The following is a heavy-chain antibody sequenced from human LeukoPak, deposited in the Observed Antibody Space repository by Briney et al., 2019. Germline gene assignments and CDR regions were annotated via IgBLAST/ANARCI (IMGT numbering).Heavy chain of an antibody. J-gene: IGHJ4*02. V-gene: IGHV1-18*01. CDR1: GYTFTSYG. D-gene: IGHD3-22*01. CDR3: ARVRGYYDSSGPRDY. CDR2: ISAYNGNT. Sequence: ASVQVSSKASGYTFTSYGISWVRQAPGQGLEWMGWISAYNGNTNYAQKLQGRVTMTTDTSTSTAYLELRSLRSDDTAVYYCARVRGYYDSSGPRDYWGQGTLVTVSS.